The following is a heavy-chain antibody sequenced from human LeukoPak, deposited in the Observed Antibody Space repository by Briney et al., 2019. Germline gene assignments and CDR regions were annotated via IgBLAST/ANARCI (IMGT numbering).Heavy chain of an antibody. D-gene: IGHD3-9*01. CDR2: IRYDGSNK. V-gene: IGHV3-30*02. J-gene: IGHJ6*02. CDR1: GFTFSSYG. Sequence: PGGSLRLSCAASGFTFSSYGMHWVRQAPGKGLEWVAFIRYDGSNKYYADSVKGRFTISRDNSKNTLYLQMNSLRAEDTAVYYCANAYYDILTGYCGYYYGMDVWGQGTTVTVPS. CDR3: ANAYYDILTGYCGYYYGMDV.